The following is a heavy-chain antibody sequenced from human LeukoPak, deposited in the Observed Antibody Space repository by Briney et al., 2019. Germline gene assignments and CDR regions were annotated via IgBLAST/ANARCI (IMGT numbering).Heavy chain of an antibody. D-gene: IGHD3-10*01. V-gene: IGHV3-21*01. CDR2: ISSSSYI. J-gene: IGHJ4*02. CDR3: ARDKDYYGSGSYLF. CDR1: GFTFSSYS. Sequence: GGSLRLSCAASGFTFSSYSMNWVRQAPGKGPEWVSSISSSSYIYYADSVKGRFTISRDNAKNSLYLQMNSLRAEDTAVYYCARDKDYYGSGSYLFWGQGTLVTVSS.